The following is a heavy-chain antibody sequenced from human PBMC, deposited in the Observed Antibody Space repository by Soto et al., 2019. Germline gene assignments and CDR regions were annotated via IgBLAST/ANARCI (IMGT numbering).Heavy chain of an antibody. D-gene: IGHD5-18*01. CDR2: IYYSGST. V-gene: IGHV4-30-4*01. J-gene: IGHJ4*02. CDR3: ARYGDTAMVREYYFDD. Sequence: TLSLTCTVSGGSISSGDYYWSWIRQPPGKGLEWIGYIYYSGSTYYNPSLKSRVTISVDTSKNQFSLKLSSVTAADTAVYYCARYGDTAMVREYYFDDWGQGTLVTVSS. CDR1: GGSISSGDYY.